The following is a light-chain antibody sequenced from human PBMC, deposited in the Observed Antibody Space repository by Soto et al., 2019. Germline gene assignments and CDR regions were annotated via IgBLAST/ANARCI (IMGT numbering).Light chain of an antibody. V-gene: IGKV3-20*01. CDR1: QSVSSIH. CDR2: GAS. CDR3: QQYVGLTPT. J-gene: IGKJ1*01. Sequence: EILLTQYPDTLSLSPGETATLSCWASQSVSSIHIAWYQQKPGQSPRLLIDGASSRASGIPERLSGSGYGTDLTITISRMENEDFEVYYCQQYVGLTPTFGHGTKVDIK.